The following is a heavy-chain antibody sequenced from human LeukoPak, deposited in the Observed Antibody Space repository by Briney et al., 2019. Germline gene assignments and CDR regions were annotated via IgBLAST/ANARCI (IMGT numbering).Heavy chain of an antibody. V-gene: IGHV4-59*01. CDR2: IYYSGST. D-gene: IGHD3-16*01. Sequence: SETLSLTCTVSGGSISSYYWSWIRQPPGKGLEWIGYIYYSGSTNYNPSLKSRLTISVDTSKNQFSLNLSSVTAADTAVYFCARGGGLFDSWGQGILVTVSS. CDR3: ARGGGLFDS. CDR1: GGSISSYY. J-gene: IGHJ4*02.